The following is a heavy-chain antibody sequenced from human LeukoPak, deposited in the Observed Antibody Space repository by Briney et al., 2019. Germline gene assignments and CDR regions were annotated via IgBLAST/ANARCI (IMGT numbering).Heavy chain of an antibody. CDR3: ARRAGAYSHPYDY. V-gene: IGHV3-30*14. Sequence: PGGSLRLSCAASGFTFSNYAIYWVRQAPGKGLECVAVISYDGSNKIYADSVKGRFTISRDNSKNTLYLQMNSLRAEDTAVYYCARRAGAYSHPYDYWGQGTLVTVSS. J-gene: IGHJ4*02. CDR2: ISYDGSNK. CDR1: GFTFSNYA. D-gene: IGHD4/OR15-4a*01.